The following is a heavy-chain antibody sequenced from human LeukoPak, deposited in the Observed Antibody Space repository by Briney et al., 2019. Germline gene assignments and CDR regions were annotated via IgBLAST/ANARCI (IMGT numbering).Heavy chain of an antibody. V-gene: IGHV3-30-3*01. CDR1: GFTFSNYA. CDR2: ISYDGSNK. J-gene: IGHJ4*02. Sequence: GGSLRLSCAASGFTFSNYAMHWVRQAPGKGQEWVAVISYDGSNKYYADSLKGRFTISRDNSKNTLYLQMNSLRAEDTAVYYCARGFVDYWGQGTLVTVSS. CDR3: ARGFVDY.